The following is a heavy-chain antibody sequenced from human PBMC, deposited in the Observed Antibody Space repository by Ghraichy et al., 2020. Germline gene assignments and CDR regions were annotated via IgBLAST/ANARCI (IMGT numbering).Heavy chain of an antibody. CDR3: ARDYSLTIFGRGAVDI. J-gene: IGHJ3*02. Sequence: SETLSLTCTVSGGSINSSSFYWSWIRQHPGKGLEWIGYIHYSGYTYYNPSLKSRVTISVDTSKNQYSLKVRSVTAADTAVYYCARDYSLTIFGRGAVDIWGQGTMVTVSS. CDR1: GGSINSSSFY. CDR2: IHYSGYT. D-gene: IGHD3-3*01. V-gene: IGHV4-31*03.